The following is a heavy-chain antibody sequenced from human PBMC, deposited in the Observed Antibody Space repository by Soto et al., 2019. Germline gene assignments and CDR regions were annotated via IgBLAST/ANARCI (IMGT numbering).Heavy chain of an antibody. V-gene: IGHV3-21*01. Sequence: GGSLRLSCAASGFTFSSYSMNWVRQAPGKGLEWVSSISSSSSYIYYADSVKGRFTISRDNAKNSLYLQMNSLRAEDTAVYYCARGVYSSSPIFDYWGQGTLVTVSS. D-gene: IGHD6-6*01. J-gene: IGHJ4*02. CDR2: ISSSSSYI. CDR1: GFTFSSYS. CDR3: ARGVYSSSPIFDY.